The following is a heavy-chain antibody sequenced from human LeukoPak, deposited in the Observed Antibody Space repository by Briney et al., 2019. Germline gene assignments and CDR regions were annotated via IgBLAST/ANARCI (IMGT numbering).Heavy chain of an antibody. CDR3: ARDQVDRIWYFDY. CDR1: GFTFSSYS. D-gene: IGHD1-14*01. CDR2: ISSNSIYV. J-gene: IGHJ4*02. V-gene: IGHV3-21*01. Sequence: PGGSLRLSCAASGFTFSSYSMNWVRQASGKRLEWVSSISSNSIYVFYADSMKGRFTISRDNAKNSLSLQMNSLRAEDTAVYYCARDQVDRIWYFDYWGQGTLVTVSP.